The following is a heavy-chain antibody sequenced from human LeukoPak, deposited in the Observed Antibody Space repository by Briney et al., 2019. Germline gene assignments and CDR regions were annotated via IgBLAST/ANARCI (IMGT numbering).Heavy chain of an antibody. CDR3: TTYITMVRGVIMTGDWFDP. CDR2: IKSKTDGGTT. Sequence: GGSLRLSCAASGFTFSNAWMSWVRQAPGKGLEWVGRIKSKTDGGTTDYAAPMKGRFTISRDDSKNTLYLQMNSLKTEDTAVYYCTTYITMVRGVIMTGDWFDPWGQGTLVTVSS. D-gene: IGHD3-10*01. CDR1: GFTFSNAW. J-gene: IGHJ5*02. V-gene: IGHV3-15*01.